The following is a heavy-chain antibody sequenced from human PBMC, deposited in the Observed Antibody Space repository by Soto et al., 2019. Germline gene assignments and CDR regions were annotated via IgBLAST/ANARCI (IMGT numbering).Heavy chain of an antibody. J-gene: IGHJ5*02. D-gene: IGHD6-13*01. V-gene: IGHV1-8*01. CDR2: MNPNSGNT. CDR1: GYTFTSYD. Sequence: QVQLVQSGAEVKKPGASVKVSCKASGYTFTSYDINWVRQATGQGLEWMGWMNPNSGNTGYAQTFQGRVTMTRNTSITPAYMQLSSLRPEAPAVYYCARVHSSSRGACFAPWAQGTLVTFSS. CDR3: ARVHSSSRGACFAP.